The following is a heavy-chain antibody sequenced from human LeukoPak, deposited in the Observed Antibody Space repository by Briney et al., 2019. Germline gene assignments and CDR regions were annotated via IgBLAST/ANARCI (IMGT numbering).Heavy chain of an antibody. D-gene: IGHD5-12*01. Sequence: GRSLRLSCAVSGFTFSSYAMSWVRQAPGKGLEWVSAISGSGDITYYADSVKGRFTISRDNSKNTLYLQMNSLRADDTAVYYCARDPILSGYDFWGQGTLVTVSS. J-gene: IGHJ4*02. CDR3: ARDPILSGYDF. CDR2: ISGSGDIT. V-gene: IGHV3-23*01. CDR1: GFTFSSYA.